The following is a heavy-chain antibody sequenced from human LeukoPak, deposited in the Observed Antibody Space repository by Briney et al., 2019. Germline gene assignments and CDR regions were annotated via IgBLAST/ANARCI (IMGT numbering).Heavy chain of an antibody. CDR3: ARDAWKWYYYYYMDV. V-gene: IGHV3-48*03. Sequence: GGSLRLSCAASGFTFSSYEMNWVRQAPGKGREWVSYISGSGSTIYYADSVKGRFTISRDNAKNSLYLQMNSLRAEDTALYYCARDAWKWYYYYYMDVWGKGTTVTVSS. J-gene: IGHJ6*03. CDR2: ISGSGSTI. D-gene: IGHD1-1*01. CDR1: GFTFSSYE.